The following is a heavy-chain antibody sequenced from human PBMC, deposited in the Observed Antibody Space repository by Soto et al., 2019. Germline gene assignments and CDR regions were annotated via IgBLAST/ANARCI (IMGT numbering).Heavy chain of an antibody. Sequence: EVQLVESGGGLVQPGGSLRLSCAASGFTVSSNYMSWVRQAPGKGLEWVSVIYSVGSTYYADSVKGRFTISRDNSKNTLYLQMNSLRAEDTAVYYCARRDRYYYYMDVWGKGTTVTVSS. CDR1: GFTVSSNY. CDR3: ARRDRYYYYMDV. J-gene: IGHJ6*03. CDR2: IYSVGST. V-gene: IGHV3-66*01.